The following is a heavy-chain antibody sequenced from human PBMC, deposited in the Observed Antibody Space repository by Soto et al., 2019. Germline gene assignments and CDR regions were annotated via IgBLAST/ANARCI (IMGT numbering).Heavy chain of an antibody. CDR1: GGTFSTYA. D-gene: IGHD6-19*01. CDR3: AHSLGLAVAEHGRFDL. CDR2: IILLYRTP. V-gene: IGHV1-69*12. J-gene: IGHJ2*01. Sequence: QVQLVQSGAEVKKPGSSVKVSCKASGGTFSTYAISWVRKAPGQGLEWMGGIILLYRTPIYAQQFQGRVTITADDSTSTAYIELSSLVTEDTAIYYCAHSLGLAVAEHGRFDLWGRGTLITVS.